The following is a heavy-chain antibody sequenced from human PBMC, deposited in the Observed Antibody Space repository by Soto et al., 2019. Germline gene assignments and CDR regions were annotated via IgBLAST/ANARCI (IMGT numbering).Heavy chain of an antibody. CDR1: GFTFGSFT. CDR2: ISSSSAYI. J-gene: IGHJ4*02. CDR3: ARDGLTFGGD. V-gene: IGHV3-21*06. Sequence: EVHLVEAGGGLVKPGESLTLSCAASGFTFGSFTLNWVRQAPGKGLEWVSSISSSSAYIYYAESVKGRFTISRDKARSTLYLEMNSLRRDDTAVYFCARDGLTFGGDWGQGNLVAVSS. D-gene: IGHD3-16*01.